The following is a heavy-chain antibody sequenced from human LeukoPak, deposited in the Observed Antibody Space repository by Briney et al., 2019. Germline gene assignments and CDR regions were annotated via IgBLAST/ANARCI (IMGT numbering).Heavy chain of an antibody. CDR2: MNPNSGNT. D-gene: IGHD3-3*01. V-gene: IGHV1-8*02. J-gene: IGHJ4*02. CDR3: ARGLEYYDFWSGYFTGSGAPVYFDY. Sequence: ASVKVSCKASGYTFTGYYMHWVRQATGQGLEWMGWMNPNSGNTGYAQKFQGRVTMTRNTSISTAYMELSSLRSEDTAVYYCARGLEYYDFWSGYFTGSGAPVYFDYWGQGTLVTVSS. CDR1: GYTFTGYY.